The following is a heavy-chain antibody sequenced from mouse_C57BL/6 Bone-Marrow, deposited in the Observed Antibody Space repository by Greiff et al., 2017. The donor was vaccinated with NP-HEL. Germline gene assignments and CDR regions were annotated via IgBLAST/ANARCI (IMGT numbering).Heavy chain of an antibody. V-gene: IGHV10-3*01. CDR3: VRAKFPIYYRGYFDV. Sequence: EVQGVESGGGLVQPKGSLKLSCAASGFTFNTYAMHWVRQAPGKGLEWVARIRSKSSNYATYYADSVKDRFTISRDDSQSMLYLQMNNLKTEDTAMYYCVRAKFPIYYRGYFDVWGTGTTVTVSS. D-gene: IGHD1-1*01. J-gene: IGHJ1*03. CDR1: GFTFNTYA. CDR2: IRSKSSNYAT.